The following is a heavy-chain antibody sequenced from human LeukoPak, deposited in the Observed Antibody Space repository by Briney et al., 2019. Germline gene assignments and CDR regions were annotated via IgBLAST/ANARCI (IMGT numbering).Heavy chain of an antibody. CDR3: ARGGSRSRRGDDAFDI. J-gene: IGHJ3*02. CDR2: ISAYNGNT. Sequence: EASVKVSCKASGYTFTNYAMNWVRQAPGRGLEWMGWISAYNGNTELAQKFQGRVTLATDASTSTAYVELRSLTSDDTAVYFCARGGSRSRRGDDAFDIWGQGTMVTVSS. D-gene: IGHD3-10*01. CDR1: GYTFTNYA. V-gene: IGHV1-18*01.